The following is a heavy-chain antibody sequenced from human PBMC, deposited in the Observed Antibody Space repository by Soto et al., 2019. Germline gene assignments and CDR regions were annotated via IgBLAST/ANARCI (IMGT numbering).Heavy chain of an antibody. CDR3: EKAHKGSYSGY. CDR1: GFTFSSYA. CDR2: ISGSGGST. V-gene: IGHV3-23*01. Sequence: GGSLRLSCAASGFTFSSYAMSWVRQAPGKGLEWVSAISGSGGSTYYADSVKGRFTISRDNSKNTLYLQMNSLRAEDTAVYYCEKAHKGSYSGYWGRGTLVTVSS. D-gene: IGHD1-26*01. J-gene: IGHJ4*02.